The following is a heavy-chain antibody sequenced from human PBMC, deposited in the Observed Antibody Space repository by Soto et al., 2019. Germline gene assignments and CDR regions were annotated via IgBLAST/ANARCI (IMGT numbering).Heavy chain of an antibody. J-gene: IGHJ4*01. Sequence: EVQLVETGGGLIQPGGSLRLSCVASGFTVSSNYMSWVRQAPGKGLEWVSIIYSSGSTNYADSVKGRFTVSRDNSKNTLYLEMNSLRVEDTAVYYCARPGQWLGTFDYWRHGTLVTVSS. CDR1: GFTVSSNY. CDR3: ARPGQWLGTFDY. V-gene: IGHV3-53*02. CDR2: IYSSGST. D-gene: IGHD6-19*01.